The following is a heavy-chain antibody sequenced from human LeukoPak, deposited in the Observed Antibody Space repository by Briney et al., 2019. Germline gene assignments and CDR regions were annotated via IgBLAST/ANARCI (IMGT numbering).Heavy chain of an antibody. J-gene: IGHJ5*02. CDR1: GYTFTSYG. D-gene: IGHD3-10*01. CDR3: ATLWFGEFYP. CDR2: INPKSGGT. V-gene: IGHV1-2*02. Sequence: ASVKVSCKASGYTFTSYGISWVRQAPGQGLEWMGWINPKSGGTNYAQKFQGRVTMTRDTSISTAYMELSRLRSDDTAVYYCATLWFGEFYPWGQGTLVTVSS.